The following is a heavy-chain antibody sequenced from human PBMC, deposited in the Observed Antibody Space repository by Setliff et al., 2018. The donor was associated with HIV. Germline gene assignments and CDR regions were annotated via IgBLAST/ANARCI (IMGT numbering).Heavy chain of an antibody. V-gene: IGHV1-69*13. CDR1: GDTFSSYA. J-gene: IGHJ4*02. D-gene: IGHD3-9*01. Sequence: GASVKVSCKASGDTFSSYAISWVRQAPGQGLEWMGVIIPMFRSANYAQNFQGRVTITADESTSTAYMELSSLRSEDTAVYYCASGCLIGGSGPCRNFEFWGQGTLVTVSS. CDR2: IIPMFRSA. CDR3: ASGCLIGGSGPCRNFEF.